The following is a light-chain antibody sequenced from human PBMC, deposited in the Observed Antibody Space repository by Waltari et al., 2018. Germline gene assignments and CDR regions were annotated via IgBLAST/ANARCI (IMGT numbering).Light chain of an antibody. J-gene: IGLJ2*01. CDR1: RSHYGTNY. CDR2: SHN. CDR3: AAWDDSLSGVV. V-gene: IGLV1-47*02. Sequence: QSVLTQPPSASGTPRQRPTISCSASRSHYGTNYVYWSQQLPGTAPKLLIYSHNQLPSGVPDRFSGSKSGTSASLAISGLRSEDEADYYCAAWDDSLSGVVFGGGTKLTVL.